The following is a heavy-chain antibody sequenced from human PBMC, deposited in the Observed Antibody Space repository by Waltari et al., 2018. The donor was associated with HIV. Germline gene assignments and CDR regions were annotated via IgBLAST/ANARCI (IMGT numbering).Heavy chain of an antibody. CDR1: GFTFSSYA. CDR2: IWYDGSNK. Sequence: QVQLVESGGGVVQPGGSLRLSCAASGFTFSSYAMHWVRQVPGKGLEWLAFIWYDGSNKDYADSVKGRFTISRDNSRNTVYLQLNSLRVEDAAIYYCAKCPGSGGNYGSLPDYWGQGTLVTVSS. D-gene: IGHD1-7*01. V-gene: IGHV3-30*02. J-gene: IGHJ4*02. CDR3: AKCPGSGGNYGSLPDY.